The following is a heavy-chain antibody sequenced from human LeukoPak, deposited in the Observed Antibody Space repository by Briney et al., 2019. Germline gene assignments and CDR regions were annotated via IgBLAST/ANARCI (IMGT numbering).Heavy chain of an antibody. CDR2: INHSGST. CDR1: GGSFSGYY. V-gene: IGHV4-34*01. CDR3: ARVADIFDY. J-gene: IGHJ4*02. Sequence: ASETLSLTCAVYGGSFSGYYWSWIRQPPGKGREWIGEINHSGSTNYNPSLKSRVTISVDTSKNQFSLKLSSVTAADTAVYYCARVADIFDYWGQGTLVTVSS.